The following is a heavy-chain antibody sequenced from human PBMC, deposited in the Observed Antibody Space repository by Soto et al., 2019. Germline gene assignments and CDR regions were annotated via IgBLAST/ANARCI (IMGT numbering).Heavy chain of an antibody. CDR1: GFTFVDYA. V-gene: IGHV3-9*01. J-gene: IGHJ4*02. CDR3: AKDRLATTSGYDQNFDY. CDR2: ISWNSGSI. Sequence: GGSLRLSCAASGFTFVDYAMHWVRQATGKGLEWVSGISWNSGSIGYADSVKGRFTISRDNAKNSLYLQMNSLRAEDTALYYCAKDRLATTSGYDQNFDYWGQGTLVTVSS. D-gene: IGHD5-12*01.